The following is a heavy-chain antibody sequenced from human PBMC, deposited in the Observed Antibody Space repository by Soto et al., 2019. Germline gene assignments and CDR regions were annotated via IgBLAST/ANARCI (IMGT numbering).Heavy chain of an antibody. CDR1: GGSISGGDYY. J-gene: IGHJ3*02. Sequence: QVQLQESGPGLVKPSQTLSLTCTVSGGSISGGDYYWSWIRQPPGKGLEWIGYIYYSGSTYYNPSLKRRVNKSVDTPKKQFSPKVSSVTAGNTAVIYCARAAYRGDKSRGGFHIWGQGTMVTVSS. D-gene: IGHD2-21*01. V-gene: IGHV4-30-4*01. CDR2: IYYSGST. CDR3: ARAAYRGDKSRGGFHI.